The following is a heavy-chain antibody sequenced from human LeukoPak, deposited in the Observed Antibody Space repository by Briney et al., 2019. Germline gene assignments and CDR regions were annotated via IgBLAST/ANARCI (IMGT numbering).Heavy chain of an antibody. Sequence: SETLSLTCTVSGGSINSYYWSWIRQPPGKGLEWIGYIFYTGSTNCNPSLKSRVTISIDTSKNQFSLNLSSVTAADTAVYYCARLAWGRLDYWGQGTLVTVSS. CDR1: GGSINSYY. J-gene: IGHJ4*02. CDR3: ARLAWGRLDY. CDR2: IFYTGST. V-gene: IGHV4-59*08. D-gene: IGHD7-27*01.